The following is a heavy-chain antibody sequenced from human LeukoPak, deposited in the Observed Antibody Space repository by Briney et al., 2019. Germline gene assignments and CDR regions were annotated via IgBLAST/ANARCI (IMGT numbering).Heavy chain of an antibody. CDR1: GYTFTSYW. Sequence: ASVKVSCKASGYTFTSYWIGWVRQMPGKGLEWMGIIYPGDSDTRYSPSFQGQVTISADKSISTAYLQWSSLKASDTAMYYCARLKRFTMVRGVITYFDYWGQGTLVTVSS. V-gene: IGHV5-51*01. CDR3: ARLKRFTMVRGVITYFDY. D-gene: IGHD3-10*01. J-gene: IGHJ4*02. CDR2: IYPGDSDT.